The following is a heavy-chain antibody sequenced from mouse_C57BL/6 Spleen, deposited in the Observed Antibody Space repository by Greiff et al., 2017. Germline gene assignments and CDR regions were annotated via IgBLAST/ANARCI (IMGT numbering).Heavy chain of an antibody. V-gene: IGHV5-16*01. Sequence: EVKLVESEGGLVQPGSSMKLSCTASGFTFSDYYMAWVRQVPEKGLEWVANINYDGSSTYYLDSLKSRFIISRDNAKNILYLQMSSLKSEDTATYYGARVHYGSYFDYWGQGTTLTVSS. D-gene: IGHD1-1*01. CDR3: ARVHYGSYFDY. CDR1: GFTFSDYY. J-gene: IGHJ2*01. CDR2: INYDGSST.